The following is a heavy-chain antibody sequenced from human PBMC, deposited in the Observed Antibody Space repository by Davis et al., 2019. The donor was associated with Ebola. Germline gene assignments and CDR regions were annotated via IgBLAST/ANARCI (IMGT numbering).Heavy chain of an antibody. Sequence: PSETLSLTCTVSGGSVSSGSYYWTWIRQPPGKGLEWVGYFYYSGGTYYNPSLKSRVTVSLDTSKNHFSLKLNSVTAADTALYFCARGREYCSDISCLRFDPWGQGTQVTVSS. CDR3: ARGREYCSDISCLRFDP. J-gene: IGHJ5*02. D-gene: IGHD2-2*01. V-gene: IGHV4-61*03. CDR2: FYYSGGT. CDR1: GGSVSSGSYY.